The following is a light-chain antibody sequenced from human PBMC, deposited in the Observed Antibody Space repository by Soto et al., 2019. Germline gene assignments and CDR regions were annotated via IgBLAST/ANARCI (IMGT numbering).Light chain of an antibody. Sequence: DIQMTQSRSTLSESVGDRVTITFRASQTISSWLAWYQQKPGKAPKLLIYKASTLKSGVPSRFSGSGSGTEFTLTISSLQPDDFATYYCQQANSFPLTFGGGTKVDIK. CDR2: KAS. V-gene: IGKV1-5*03. CDR1: QTISSW. CDR3: QQANSFPLT. J-gene: IGKJ4*01.